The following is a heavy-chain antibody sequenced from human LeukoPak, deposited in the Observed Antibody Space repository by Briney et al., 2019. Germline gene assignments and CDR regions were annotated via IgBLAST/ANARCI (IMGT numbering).Heavy chain of an antibody. CDR3: ARVGASYGALDY. Sequence: GGSLRLSCAASGFTFSTYSVNWVRQAPGKGLEWVSSISGSSTYIYYADSVKGRFTISRDNAKNSLFLQMSSLRFEDTAIYYCARVGASYGALDYWGQGALVTVSS. CDR2: ISGSSTYI. V-gene: IGHV3-21*01. CDR1: GFTFSTYS. D-gene: IGHD1-26*01. J-gene: IGHJ4*02.